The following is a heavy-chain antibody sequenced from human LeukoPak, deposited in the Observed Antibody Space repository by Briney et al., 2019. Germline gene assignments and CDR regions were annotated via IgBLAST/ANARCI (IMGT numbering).Heavy chain of an antibody. Sequence: PGRSLRLSCAASGFTFSSYGMHWVRQAPGKGLEWVAVISYDGSNKYYADSVKGRFTISRDNSKNTLYLQINSLRAEDTAVYYCAKTIGSYPPYYFDYWGQGTLVTVSS. CDR3: AKTIGSYPPYYFDY. D-gene: IGHD1-26*01. CDR1: GFTFSSYG. J-gene: IGHJ4*02. CDR2: ISYDGSNK. V-gene: IGHV3-30*18.